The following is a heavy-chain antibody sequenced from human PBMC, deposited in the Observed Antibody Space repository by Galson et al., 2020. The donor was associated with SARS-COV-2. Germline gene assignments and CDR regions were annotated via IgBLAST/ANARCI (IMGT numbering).Heavy chain of an antibody. CDR2: INSDGSST. CDR3: ARDRTAYYDFWSGYYSQHYYYYGMDV. V-gene: IGHV3-74*01. J-gene: IGHJ6*02. Sequence: LRLSCAASGFTFSSYWMHWVRQAPGKGLVWVSRINSDGSSTSYADSVKGRFTISRDNAKNTLYLQMNSLRAEDTAVYYCARDRTAYYDFWSGYYSQHYYYYGMDVWGQGTTVTVSS. D-gene: IGHD3-3*01. CDR1: GFTFSSYW.